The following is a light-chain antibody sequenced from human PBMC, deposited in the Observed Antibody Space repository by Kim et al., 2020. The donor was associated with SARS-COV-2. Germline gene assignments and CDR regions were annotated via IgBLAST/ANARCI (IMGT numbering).Light chain of an antibody. Sequence: GQSITIYCTGTSSDVGAYNYVSWYQQHPGKAPKLMIYEVSNRPSGVSDRFSGSKSDNTASLTISGLQAEDEADYYCSSYTRSNTRVFGGGTKVTVL. J-gene: IGLJ3*02. CDR2: EVS. CDR1: SSDVGAYNY. V-gene: IGLV2-14*03. CDR3: SSYTRSNTRV.